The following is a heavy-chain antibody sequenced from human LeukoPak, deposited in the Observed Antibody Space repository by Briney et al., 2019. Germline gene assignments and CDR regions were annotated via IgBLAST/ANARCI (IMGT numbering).Heavy chain of an antibody. V-gene: IGHV3-20*04. Sequence: GGSLRLSCAASGFTFDAYGMSWVRQAPGKGLEWVSGINWNGGSTGYADSVKGRFTISRDNAKNSLYLQMNSLRAEDTALYYCARDGAYDSSGYHDYWGQGTLVTVSS. J-gene: IGHJ4*02. D-gene: IGHD3-22*01. CDR2: INWNGGST. CDR1: GFTFDAYG. CDR3: ARDGAYDSSGYHDY.